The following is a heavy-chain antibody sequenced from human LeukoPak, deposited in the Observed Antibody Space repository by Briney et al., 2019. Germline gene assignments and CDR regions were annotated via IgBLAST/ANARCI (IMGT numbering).Heavy chain of an antibody. Sequence: PGGSLRLSCAASGFTFSIYAMSWVRQAPGKGLEWGSAICGRVGSKYYPDSVKGRFTSSRDNSKNTLYVQNNSRTAGHRAVCYYGRSLGGRLLWFGELPIHWFDPWGQGTLVTVSS. J-gene: IGHJ5*02. CDR1: GFTFSIYA. V-gene: IGHV3-23*01. D-gene: IGHD3-10*01. CDR2: ICGRVGSK. CDR3: GRSLGGRLLWFGELPIHWFDP.